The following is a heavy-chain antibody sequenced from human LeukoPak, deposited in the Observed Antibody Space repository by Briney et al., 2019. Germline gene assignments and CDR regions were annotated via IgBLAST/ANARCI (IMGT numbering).Heavy chain of an antibody. J-gene: IGHJ4*02. CDR2: ISGSGGST. CDR1: GFTFSSYA. V-gene: IGHV3-23*01. D-gene: IGHD3-10*01. CDR3: AKDWLGLGYFDY. Sequence: GGSLRLSCAASGFTFSSYAMSWVRQAPGKGLEWVSAISGSGGSTYYADSVKGRFTISRDNSKNTLYLQMNGLRAEDTAVYYCAKDWLGLGYFDYWGQGTLVTVSS.